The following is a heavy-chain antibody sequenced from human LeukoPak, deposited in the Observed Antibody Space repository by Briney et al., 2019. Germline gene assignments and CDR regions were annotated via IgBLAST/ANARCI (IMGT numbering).Heavy chain of an antibody. J-gene: IGHJ4*02. V-gene: IGHV3-11*01. D-gene: IGHD3-10*01. CDR2: ISSSGSTM. Sequence: GGSLRLSCAASGFTFSDYYMSWIRQAPGKGLEWVSYISSSGSTMYYADSVKGRFTISRDNAKNSLYLQMNSLRAEDTAVYYCARVRYYGSGSPFDYWGQGTLVTVSS. CDR1: GFTFSDYY. CDR3: ARVRYYGSGSPFDY.